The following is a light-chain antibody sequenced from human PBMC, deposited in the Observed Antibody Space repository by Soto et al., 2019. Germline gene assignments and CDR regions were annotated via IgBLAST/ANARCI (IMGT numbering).Light chain of an antibody. V-gene: IGKV3-20*01. CDR2: GAS. CDR1: QSVSTNY. J-gene: IGKJ1*01. Sequence: EIVLRQSPGTLSLSPGERATLSCRASQSVSTNYLAWYQQKPGQAPRLLIYGASNRATGIPDRLSGSGSGTDFTLTINRLEPEDFAVYYCQQYGSSGTFGQGTKVDIK. CDR3: QQYGSSGT.